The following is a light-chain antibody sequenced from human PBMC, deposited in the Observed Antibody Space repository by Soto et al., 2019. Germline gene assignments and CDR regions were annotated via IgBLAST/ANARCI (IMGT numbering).Light chain of an antibody. J-gene: IGKJ1*01. V-gene: IGKV2-30*01. CDR3: MQGVYWPPGRA. CDR1: RSLLYSDGNTY. Sequence: DVVMTQSPLSLPVTLGQPASISCRSSRSLLYSDGNTYLNWFQQRPGQPPRRLIYKVSNRDSGVPDRFSGSGSVTDFTLKISRVEAEDVGVYYCMQGVYWPPGRAFGQGTKVEIK. CDR2: KVS.